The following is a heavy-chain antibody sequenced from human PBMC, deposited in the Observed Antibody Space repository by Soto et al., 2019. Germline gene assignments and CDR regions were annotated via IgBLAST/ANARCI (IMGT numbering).Heavy chain of an antibody. CDR1: GGSVSSGSYY. Sequence: SETLSLTCTVSGGSVSSGSYYWSWIRQPPGKRLEWIGHIYYSGTTNYNPSLTSRVTISVDTSKNQFSLRLSSVTAADTAVYHCGRGSHYDHGMDVWGQGTTVTVSS. J-gene: IGHJ6*02. CDR3: GRGSHYDHGMDV. V-gene: IGHV4-61*01. CDR2: IYYSGTT.